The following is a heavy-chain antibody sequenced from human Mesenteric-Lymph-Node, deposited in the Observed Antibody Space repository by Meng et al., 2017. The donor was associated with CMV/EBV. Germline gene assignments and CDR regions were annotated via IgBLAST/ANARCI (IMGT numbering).Heavy chain of an antibody. CDR3: ARAGYDLVVPAAILDY. Sequence: SETLSLTCTVSGGSVRSAGYYWSWIRQPPGKGLEWIGYIYYSGSINYNPSLKSRVTISVDTSKNQYSLKVTSVTAADTAVYYRARAGYDLVVPAAILDYWGQGTLVTVSS. D-gene: IGHD2-2*02. CDR1: GGSVRSAGYY. J-gene: IGHJ4*02. CDR2: IYYSGSI. V-gene: IGHV4-61*08.